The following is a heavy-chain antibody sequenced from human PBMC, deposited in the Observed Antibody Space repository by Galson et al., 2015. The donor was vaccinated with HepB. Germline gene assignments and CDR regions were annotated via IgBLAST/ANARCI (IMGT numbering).Heavy chain of an antibody. D-gene: IGHD3-3*01. CDR2: ISANNGDR. CDR1: GYTFINYG. V-gene: IGHV1-18*01. Sequence: SVKVSCKASGYTFINYGISWVRQAPGQGLEWMGWISANNGDRNYAEMFQGRVTMTTDTSTTTAYMELRSLRSDDTAVYYCARGGRFGVAIHYHYGMDVWGQGTTVTVSS. J-gene: IGHJ6*02. CDR3: ARGGRFGVAIHYHYGMDV.